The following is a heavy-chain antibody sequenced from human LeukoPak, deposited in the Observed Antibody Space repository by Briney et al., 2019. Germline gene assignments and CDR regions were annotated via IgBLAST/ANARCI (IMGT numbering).Heavy chain of an antibody. V-gene: IGHV4-39*01. J-gene: IGHJ3*02. D-gene: IGHD2-15*01. Sequence: SETLSLTCTVSGGSISSSSYYWGWIRQPPGKWLEWIGSIYYSGSTYYNPSFKSRVTISVDTSKNQFSLKLSSVTAADTAVYYCARRIGYCSGGSCPDAFDIWGQGTMVTVSS. CDR3: ARRIGYCSGGSCPDAFDI. CDR1: GGSISSSSYY. CDR2: IYYSGST.